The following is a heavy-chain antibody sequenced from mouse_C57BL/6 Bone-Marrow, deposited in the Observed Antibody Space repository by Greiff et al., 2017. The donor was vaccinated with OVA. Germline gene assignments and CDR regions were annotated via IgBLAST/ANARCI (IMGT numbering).Heavy chain of an antibody. J-gene: IGHJ1*03. CDR1: GYTFTSYG. D-gene: IGHD1-1*01. CDR3: ARGFITTVVASPYWYFDV. V-gene: IGHV1-81*01. Sequence: QVQLQQSGAELARPGASVKLSCKASGYTFTSYGISWVKQRTGQGLEWIGEIYPRSGNPYYNAKFKGKATLTADKSSSTAYMELRSLTSEDSAVYFCARGFITTVVASPYWYFDVWGTGTTVTVSS. CDR2: IYPRSGNP.